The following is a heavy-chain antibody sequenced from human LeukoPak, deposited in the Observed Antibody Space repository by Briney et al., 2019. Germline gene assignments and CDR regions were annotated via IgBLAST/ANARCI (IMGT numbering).Heavy chain of an antibody. D-gene: IGHD3-3*01. CDR3: AKVRVQYYDFWSGQGNSDYFQH. CDR1: GFTFSSYS. V-gene: IGHV3-30*02. Sequence: PGGSLRLSCAASGFTFSSYSMNWVRQAPGKGLEWVAFIRYDGSNKYYADSVKGRFTISRDNSKNTLYLQMNSLRAEDTAVYYCAKVRVQYYDFWSGQGNSDYFQHWGQGTLVTVSS. J-gene: IGHJ1*01. CDR2: IRYDGSNK.